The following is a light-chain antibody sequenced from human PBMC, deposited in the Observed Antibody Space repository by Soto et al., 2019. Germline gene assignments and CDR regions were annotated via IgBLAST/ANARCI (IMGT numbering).Light chain of an antibody. Sequence: EIVMTQSPATLSVSPGERATLSCRASQGFSSSLAWYQQKPGQAPRLLIYDASARATGIPARFSGSGSGTEFTLTISSLQSEDFAVYYCQQYNNWPFTFGGGTKVEI. CDR2: DAS. V-gene: IGKV3-15*01. J-gene: IGKJ4*01. CDR3: QQYNNWPFT. CDR1: QGFSSS.